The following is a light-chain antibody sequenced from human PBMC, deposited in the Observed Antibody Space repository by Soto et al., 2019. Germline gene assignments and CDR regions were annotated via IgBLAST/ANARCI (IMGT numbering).Light chain of an antibody. V-gene: IGKV3-11*01. Sequence: GLCQSPCTLSLTPVERATLSCRSSQSVNSNLAWYQKKPGQAPRLLIYDASNRATGIPARFSGSGSGTDFTLTISSLEPEDFAAYYCQQRSNWPWTFGQGTKVDI. J-gene: IGKJ1*01. CDR2: DAS. CDR3: QQRSNWPWT. CDR1: QSVNSN.